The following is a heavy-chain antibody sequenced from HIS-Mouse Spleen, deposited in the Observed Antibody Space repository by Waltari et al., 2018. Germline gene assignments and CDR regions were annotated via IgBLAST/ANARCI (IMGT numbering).Heavy chain of an antibody. CDR2: ISYDGSNK. J-gene: IGHJ4*02. V-gene: IGHV3-30*18. D-gene: IGHD6-13*01. Sequence: QVQLVESGGGVVQPGRSLRLSCAASRFSFSSYGMHWVRQAPGKGWEWVAVISYDGSNKYYADSVKGRFTSSRDNSKNTLYLQMNSLRAEDTAVYYCAKPTGIAAAGFDYWGQGTLVTVSS. CDR1: RFSFSSYG. CDR3: AKPTGIAAAGFDY.